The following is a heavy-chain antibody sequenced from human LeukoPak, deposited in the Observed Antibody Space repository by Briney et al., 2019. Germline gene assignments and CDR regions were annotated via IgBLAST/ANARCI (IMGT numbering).Heavy chain of an antibody. Sequence: GGSLRLSCAASGFTFSSYGMHWVRQAPGKGLEWVAVIWYDGSNKYYADSVKGRFTTSRDNSKNTLYLQMNSLRAEDTAVYYCARECLKFGAPDAFDIWGQGTMVTVSS. CDR1: GFTFSSYG. J-gene: IGHJ3*02. CDR2: IWYDGSNK. D-gene: IGHD3-16*01. V-gene: IGHV3-33*01. CDR3: ARECLKFGAPDAFDI.